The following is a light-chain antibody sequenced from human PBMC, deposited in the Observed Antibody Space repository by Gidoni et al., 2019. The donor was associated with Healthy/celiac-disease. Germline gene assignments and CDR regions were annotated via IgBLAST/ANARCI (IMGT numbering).Light chain of an antibody. J-gene: IGLJ3*02. Sequence: QSVLTQPPSVSGAPGPRVTISCTGSSSNIGAGYDVHWYQQLPGTAPKRLIYGNSTRPSGVPDRLSGSKSGTSASLAITGLQAEDEADYYCQSYDSSLSGCVFGGGTKLTVL. V-gene: IGLV1-40*01. CDR1: SSNIGAGYD. CDR3: QSYDSSLSGCV. CDR2: GNS.